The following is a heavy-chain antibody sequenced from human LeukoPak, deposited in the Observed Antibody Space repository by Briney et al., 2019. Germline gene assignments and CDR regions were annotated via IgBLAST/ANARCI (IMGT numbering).Heavy chain of an antibody. CDR2: INSDGSST. CDR1: GFTFSSYW. V-gene: IGHV3-74*01. D-gene: IGHD3-22*01. Sequence: PGGSLRLSCAASGFTFSSYWMHWVRQAPGKGLVWVSRINSDGSSTSYADSVKGRFTISRDNAKNTLYLQMNSLRPEDTAVYYCARDVDYHVTSEYFDYWGQGTLVTVSS. J-gene: IGHJ4*02. CDR3: ARDVDYHVTSEYFDY.